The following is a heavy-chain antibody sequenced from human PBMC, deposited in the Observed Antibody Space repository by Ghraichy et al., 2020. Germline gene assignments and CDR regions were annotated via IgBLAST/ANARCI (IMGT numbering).Heavy chain of an antibody. CDR1: GFSVYSNY. V-gene: IGHV3-53*01. D-gene: IGHD2-2*01. J-gene: IGHJ5*02. Sequence: GESLNISCAASGFSVYSNYMSWVRQAPGKGLEWVSVIYSGGSTYYADSVKGRFTISRDNSKNTLYLQMNSLRAEDTAVYYCVRDPSTTWGGWFDPWGQGTLVTVSS. CDR3: VRDPSTTWGGWFDP. CDR2: IYSGGST.